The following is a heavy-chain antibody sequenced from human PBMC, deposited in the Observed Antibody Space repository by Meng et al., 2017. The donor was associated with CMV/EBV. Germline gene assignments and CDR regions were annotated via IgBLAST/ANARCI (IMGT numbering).Heavy chain of an antibody. V-gene: IGHV4-4*07. Sequence: LTCTVSGGSLSRSYWSWIRQPAGKGLEWIGRIYTSGSTNYTPSLKSRVTMSVDTSKNQFSLKLSSVTAADTAVYYCARSWTAYYFDYWGQGTLVTVSS. CDR3: ARSWTAYYFDY. CDR1: GGSLSRSY. D-gene: IGHD1-1*01. CDR2: IYTSGST. J-gene: IGHJ4*02.